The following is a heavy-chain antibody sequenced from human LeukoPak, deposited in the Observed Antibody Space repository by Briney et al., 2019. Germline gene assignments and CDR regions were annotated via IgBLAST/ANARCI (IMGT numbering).Heavy chain of an antibody. CDR1: GGSISSYY. J-gene: IGHJ3*02. D-gene: IGHD3-22*01. CDR2: INHSGST. V-gene: IGHV4-34*01. CDR3: ARVSYDSSGYEDAFDI. Sequence: HSETLSLTCTVSGGSISSYYWSWIRQPPGKGLEWIGEINHSGSTNYNPSLKSRVTISVDTSKNQFSLKLSSVTAADTAVYYCARVSYDSSGYEDAFDIWGQGTMVTVSS.